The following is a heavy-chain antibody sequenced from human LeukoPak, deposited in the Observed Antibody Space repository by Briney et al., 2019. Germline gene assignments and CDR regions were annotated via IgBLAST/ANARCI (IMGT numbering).Heavy chain of an antibody. D-gene: IGHD3-10*01. J-gene: IGHJ4*02. CDR2: IHGDGTFT. CDR1: GFTFSNYW. CDR3: ARDLVLGSGSYGQ. Sequence: GGSLRLSCAASGFTFSNYWMHWVRQAPGKGLVWVSRIHGDGTFTTSADSVKGRFTISRDNAQNMVYLQMNSLRVEDTAVYYCARDLVLGSGSYGQWGQGTLVTVSS. V-gene: IGHV3-74*01.